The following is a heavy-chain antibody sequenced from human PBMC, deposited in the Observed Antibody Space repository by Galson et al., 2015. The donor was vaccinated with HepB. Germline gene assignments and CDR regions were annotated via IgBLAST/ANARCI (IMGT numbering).Heavy chain of an antibody. CDR3: AKDGIAAAGMLGWWYFDL. CDR2: ISYDGSNK. Sequence: SLRLSCAASGFTFSSYGMHWVRQAPGKGLEWVAVISYDGSNKYYADSVKGRFTISRDNSKNTLYLQMNSLRAEDTAVYYCAKDGIAAAGMLGWWYFDLWGRGTLFTVSS. CDR1: GFTFSSYG. J-gene: IGHJ2*01. D-gene: IGHD6-13*01. V-gene: IGHV3-30*18.